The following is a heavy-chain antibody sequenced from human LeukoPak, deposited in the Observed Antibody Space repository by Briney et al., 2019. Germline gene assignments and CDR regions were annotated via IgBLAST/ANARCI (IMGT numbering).Heavy chain of an antibody. V-gene: IGHV3-30-3*01. D-gene: IGHD5-18*01. Sequence: GRSLRLSCAASGFTFSSYAMHWVRQAPGKGLEWVAVISYDGSNKYYADSVKGRFTISRDNSKNTLYLQMNSLRAEDTAVYYCAREVIAVDTAMVDYWGQGTLVTVSS. CDR1: GFTFSSYA. J-gene: IGHJ4*02. CDR3: AREVIAVDTAMVDY. CDR2: ISYDGSNK.